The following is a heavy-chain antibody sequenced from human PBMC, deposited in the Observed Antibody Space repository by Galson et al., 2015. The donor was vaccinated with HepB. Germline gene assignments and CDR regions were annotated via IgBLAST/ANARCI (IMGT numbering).Heavy chain of an antibody. D-gene: IGHD3-9*01. CDR1: GGTFSSYA. V-gene: IGHV1-69*04. CDR3: AKPVWGGDILTGYYTDY. J-gene: IGHJ4*02. CDR2: IIPILGIA. Sequence: SVKVSCKASGGTFSSYAISWVRQAPGQGLEWMGRIIPILGIANYAQKFQGRVTITADKSTSTAYMELSSLRSEDTAVYYCAKPVWGGDILTGYYTDYWGQGTLVTVSS.